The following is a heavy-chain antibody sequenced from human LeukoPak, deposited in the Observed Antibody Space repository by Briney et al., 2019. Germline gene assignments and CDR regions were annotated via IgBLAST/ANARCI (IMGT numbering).Heavy chain of an antibody. V-gene: IGHV1-8*01. CDR3: ARGQYNWNDRYFDY. CDR1: GYTFTSYD. J-gene: IGHJ4*02. CDR2: MNPNSGNT. Sequence: ASVKVFCKASGYTFTSYDINWVRQATGQGLEWMGWMNPNSGNTGYAQKFQGRVTMTRNTSISTAYMELSSLRSEDTAVYYCARGQYNWNDRYFDYWGQGTLVAVSS. D-gene: IGHD1-1*01.